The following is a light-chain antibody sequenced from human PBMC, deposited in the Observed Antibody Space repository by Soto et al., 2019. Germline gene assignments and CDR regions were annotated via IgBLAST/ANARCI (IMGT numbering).Light chain of an antibody. CDR1: QTINSY. J-gene: IGKJ5*01. CDR3: QQSYSPPPIT. V-gene: IGKV1-39*01. CDR2: AAS. Sequence: DIQMTQFPSSLSASVVDRVTVTFRASQTINSYLNWYQQKPGKAPKLLIYAASSLQSGVPSRFSGSGSGTDFTLTISSLQPEDFATYYCQQSYSPPPITFGQGTRLEIK.